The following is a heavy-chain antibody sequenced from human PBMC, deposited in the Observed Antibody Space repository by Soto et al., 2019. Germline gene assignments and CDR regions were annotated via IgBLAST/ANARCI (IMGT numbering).Heavy chain of an antibody. Sequence: GGSLRLSCAASGFTFSDYYMSWIRQAPGKGLEWVSYISSSGSTIYYADSVKGRFTISRDNAKNSLYLQMNSLRAEDTAVYYCARDSLYYYGSGRYYYYYMDVWGKGTTVTVSS. CDR1: GFTFSDYY. CDR2: ISSSGSTI. V-gene: IGHV3-11*01. CDR3: ARDSLYYYGSGRYYYYYMDV. J-gene: IGHJ6*03. D-gene: IGHD3-10*01.